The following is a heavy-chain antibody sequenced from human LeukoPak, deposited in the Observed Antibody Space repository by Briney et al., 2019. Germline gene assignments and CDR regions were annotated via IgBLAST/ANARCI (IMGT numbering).Heavy chain of an antibody. CDR3: ARDLQFMVRGVNQIDY. Sequence: GGSLRLSCAASGFTFSSYSMNWVRQAPGKGLEWVSSISSSSSYIYYADSVKGRFTISRDNAKNSLYLRTNSLRAEDTAVYYCARDLQFMVRGVNQIDYWGQGTLVTVSS. CDR2: ISSSSSYI. V-gene: IGHV3-21*01. J-gene: IGHJ4*02. CDR1: GFTFSSYS. D-gene: IGHD3-10*01.